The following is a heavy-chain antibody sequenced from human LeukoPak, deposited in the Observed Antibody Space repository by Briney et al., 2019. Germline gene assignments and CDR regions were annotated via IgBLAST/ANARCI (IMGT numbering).Heavy chain of an antibody. Sequence: ASVKVSCKASGGTFGNYGISWVRQAPGQGLEWMGWMNLNSGNTGYAQKFQGRVTMTRDMSTSTDYMELSSLRSEETAVYYCARDNSVGDTAWWFDPWGQGTLVTVSS. J-gene: IGHJ5*02. D-gene: IGHD1-26*01. CDR3: ARDNSVGDTAWWFDP. CDR1: GGTFGNYG. V-gene: IGHV1-8*02. CDR2: MNLNSGNT.